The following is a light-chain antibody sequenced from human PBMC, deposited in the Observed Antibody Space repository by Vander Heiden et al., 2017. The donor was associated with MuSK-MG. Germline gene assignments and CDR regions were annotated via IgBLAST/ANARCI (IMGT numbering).Light chain of an antibody. CDR2: GAS. V-gene: IGKV3-15*01. CDR3: QHYHNWPRT. CDR1: QSIDSN. Sequence: EIVMTQSPATLSVSPGEGATLPCRASQSIDSNLVWYQQKPGQALRLLIHGASTRAPGIPARFSGSGSGTEFTLTISGLRSEDFAVYYCQHYHNWPRTFGQGTRVEIK. J-gene: IGKJ1*01.